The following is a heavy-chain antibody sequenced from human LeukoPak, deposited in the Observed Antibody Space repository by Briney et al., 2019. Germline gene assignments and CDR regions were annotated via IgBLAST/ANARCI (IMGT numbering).Heavy chain of an antibody. CDR2: IYYSGST. J-gene: IGHJ5*02. D-gene: IGHD3-16*02. Sequence: SETLSLTCTVSGGSITNGGYYWSWIRQLPGKGLEWIGYIYYSGSTYYVPSLQSRLTLSVDTSKNQFSLKLSSVTAADTAVYYCAREIEARLGELSSNWFDPWGQGTLVTVSS. V-gene: IGHV4-31*03. CDR1: GGSITNGGYY. CDR3: AREIEARLGELSSNWFDP.